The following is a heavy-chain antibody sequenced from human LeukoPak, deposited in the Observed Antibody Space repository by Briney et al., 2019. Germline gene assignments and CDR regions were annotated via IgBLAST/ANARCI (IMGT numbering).Heavy chain of an antibody. CDR2: ISPSSSTI. J-gene: IGHJ4*02. CDR3: TTESVRSQGYYFDSSAYDY. CDR1: GFTFISYT. D-gene: IGHD3-22*01. V-gene: IGHV3-48*01. Sequence: HTGGSLRLSCAASGFTFISYTMSWVRQAPGKGLEWVSCISPSSSTIYYDDSVKGRFTISRDNAKNSLYLQMNSLRTEDTAVYYCTTESVRSQGYYFDSSAYDYWGQGTLVTVSS.